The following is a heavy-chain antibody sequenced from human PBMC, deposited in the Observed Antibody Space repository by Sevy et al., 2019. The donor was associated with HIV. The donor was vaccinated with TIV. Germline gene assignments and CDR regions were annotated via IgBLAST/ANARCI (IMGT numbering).Heavy chain of an antibody. Sequence: ASVKVSCKASGYTFTGYYMNWVRQAPGQGLEWMGWINPNSGGTNYAQKFQGRVTMTRDTSISTAYMELSRLRSDDTAVYYCARDLGYYYGSGNDYWGQGTLVTVSS. V-gene: IGHV1-2*02. CDR3: ARDLGYYYGSGNDY. CDR1: GYTFTGYY. CDR2: INPNSGGT. J-gene: IGHJ4*02. D-gene: IGHD3-10*01.